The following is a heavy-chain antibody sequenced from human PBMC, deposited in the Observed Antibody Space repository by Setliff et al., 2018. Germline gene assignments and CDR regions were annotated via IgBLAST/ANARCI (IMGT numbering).Heavy chain of an antibody. D-gene: IGHD3-22*01. J-gene: IGHJ4*02. CDR3: ASSGWEVGGAFDY. CDR1: GYTFTGYY. V-gene: IGHV7-4-1*02. CDR2: INTNTGNP. Sequence: GASVKVSCKASGYTFTGYYMHWVRQAPGQGLEWMGWINTNTGNPTYAQGFTGRFVFSLDTSVSTAYLQISSLKAEDTAVYYCASSGWEVGGAFDYWGQGTLVTVSS.